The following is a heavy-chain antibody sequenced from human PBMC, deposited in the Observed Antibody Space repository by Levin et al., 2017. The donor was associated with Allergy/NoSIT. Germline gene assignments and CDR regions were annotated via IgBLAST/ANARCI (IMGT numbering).Heavy chain of an antibody. CDR2: IWHDATNE. D-gene: IGHD6-19*01. V-gene: IGHV3-33*06. J-gene: IGHJ5*02. CDR1: GFTFRNYG. Sequence: GESLKISCAASGFTFRNYGMHWVRQAPGKGLEWVAVIWHDATNEYYADSVKGRFTISRDNSKNTLYLQMNSLRAEDTAVYYCVKEGAVAGTVHRNWFDPWGQGTLVTVSS. CDR3: VKEGAVAGTVHRNWFDP.